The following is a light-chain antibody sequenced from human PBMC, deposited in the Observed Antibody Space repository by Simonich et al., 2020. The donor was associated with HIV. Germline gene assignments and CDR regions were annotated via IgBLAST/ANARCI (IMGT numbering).Light chain of an antibody. CDR2: WAS. Sequence: DIVMTQSPDSLAVSLGERATINCKSTQSVLYSSKNKNYLAWYQQKPGQPPQLLIYWASTRESGVPDRFSGSGSGTDFTLTISSLQAEDVAVYYCQQYNTTPYTFGQGTKLEIK. CDR3: QQYNTTPYT. J-gene: IGKJ2*01. CDR1: QSVLYSSKNKNY. V-gene: IGKV4-1*01.